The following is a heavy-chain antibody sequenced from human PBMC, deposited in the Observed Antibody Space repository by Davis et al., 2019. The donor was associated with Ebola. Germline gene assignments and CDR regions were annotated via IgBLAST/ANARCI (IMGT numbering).Heavy chain of an antibody. V-gene: IGHV3-23*01. CDR2: IGGGGGST. J-gene: IGHJ4*02. CDR1: GFTFSYYA. D-gene: IGHD3-22*01. CDR3: AKGNRVTYQYDSSDDY. Sequence: GGSLRLSCAGSGFTFSYYAMTWVRQAPGKGLEWVSIIGGGGGSTYYADSVKGRFTISRDNSKSTLYLQMNSLRADDTAVYYCAKGNRVTYQYDSSDDYWGQGTLVTVSS.